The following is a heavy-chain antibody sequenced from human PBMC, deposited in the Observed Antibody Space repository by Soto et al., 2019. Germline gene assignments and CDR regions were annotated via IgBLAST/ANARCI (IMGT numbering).Heavy chain of an antibody. CDR2: IFHSGIS. J-gene: IGHJ4*02. Sequence: SETLSLTGAVSGYSISSGFFWGWIRQSPGGGLEWIGSIFHSGISYYNPSLKSRVTMSVDTSKNHFSLKLTSVTAADTAVYYCARTDYFDYWGPGTLVTVSS. V-gene: IGHV4-38-2*01. CDR3: ARTDYFDY. CDR1: GYSISSGFF.